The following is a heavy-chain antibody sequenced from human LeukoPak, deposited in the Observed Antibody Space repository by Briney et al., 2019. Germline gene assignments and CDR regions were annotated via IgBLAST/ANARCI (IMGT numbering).Heavy chain of an antibody. V-gene: IGHV3-53*01. CDR3: ARDDPRAAAVDY. CDR2: IYSGGVT. J-gene: IGHJ4*02. Sequence: GESLRLSCAASGFTVSSNYMSWVRQAPGKGLEWVSIIYSGGVTFYADSVKGRFTISRDNSKNTLYLQMNSLRAEDTAVYYCARDDPRAAAVDYWGQGALVTVSS. D-gene: IGHD6-13*01. CDR1: GFTVSSNY.